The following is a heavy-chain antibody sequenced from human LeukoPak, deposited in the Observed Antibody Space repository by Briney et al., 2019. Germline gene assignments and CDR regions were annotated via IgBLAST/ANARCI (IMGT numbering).Heavy chain of an antibody. J-gene: IGHJ3*02. V-gene: IGHV4-59*01. Sequence: PSETLSLTCTVSGXSISSYYWSWIRQPPGKGLEWIGYIYYSGSTNYNPSLKSRVTISVDTSKNQFSLKLSSVTAADTAVYYCARDPYYYDSSGYAFDIWGQGTMVTVSS. CDR1: GXSISSYY. CDR3: ARDPYYYDSSGYAFDI. CDR2: IYYSGST. D-gene: IGHD3-22*01.